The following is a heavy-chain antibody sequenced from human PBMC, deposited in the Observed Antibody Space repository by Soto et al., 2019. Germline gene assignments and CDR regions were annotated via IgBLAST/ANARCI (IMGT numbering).Heavy chain of an antibody. CDR3: ARADRNWFDP. CDR1: GGSISSYY. CDR2: IYYSGST. D-gene: IGHD3-16*02. J-gene: IGHJ5*02. V-gene: IGHV4-59*01. Sequence: PSETLSLTCTVSGGSISSYYWRWIRQPPGKGLEWIGYIYYSGSTNYNPSLKSRVTISVDTSKNQFSLKLSSVTAADTAVYYCARADRNWFDPWGQGTLVTVSS.